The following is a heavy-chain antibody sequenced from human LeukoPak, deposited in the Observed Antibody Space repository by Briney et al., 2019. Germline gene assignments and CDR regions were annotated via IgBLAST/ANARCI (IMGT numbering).Heavy chain of an antibody. Sequence: PSETLSLTCAVYGGSFSGYYWSWIRQPPGKGLECIGEINHSGSTNYNPSLKSRVTISVDTSKNQFSLKLSSVTAADTAVYYCARGDTAMVYDSSGYYGMDVWGQGTTVTVSS. CDR2: INHSGST. V-gene: IGHV4-34*01. CDR1: GGSFSGYY. CDR3: ARGDTAMVYDSSGYYGMDV. J-gene: IGHJ6*02. D-gene: IGHD3-22*01.